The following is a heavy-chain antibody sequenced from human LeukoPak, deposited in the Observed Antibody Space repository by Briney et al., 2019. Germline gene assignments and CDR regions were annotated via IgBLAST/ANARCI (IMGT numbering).Heavy chain of an antibody. CDR2: ISSSSSYI. J-gene: IGHJ1*01. CDR3: AGACSTSCYVGEYFQH. D-gene: IGHD2-2*01. Sequence: GGSLRLSCAASGFTFSSYSMNWVRQAPGKGLEWVSSISSSSSYIYYADSVKGRFTISRDNTKNTLHLQMNSLRAEDTAVYYCAGACSTSCYVGEYFQHWGQGTLVTVSS. CDR1: GFTFSSYS. V-gene: IGHV3-21*01.